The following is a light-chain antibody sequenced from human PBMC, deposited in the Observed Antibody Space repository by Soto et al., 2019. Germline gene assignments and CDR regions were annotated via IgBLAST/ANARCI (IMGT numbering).Light chain of an antibody. J-gene: IGKJ3*01. CDR1: QNVNSSS. Sequence: EIVLTQSPGTLSLSPGERATLSCRASQNVNSSSLAWYQQIPGQAPRLLIYDTSNRATGIPDRFRGGGSGTDFTLTISRLEPEDFAVYYCQQYGGSPPMFTFGPGTKVDIK. CDR2: DTS. V-gene: IGKV3-20*01. CDR3: QQYGGSPPMFT.